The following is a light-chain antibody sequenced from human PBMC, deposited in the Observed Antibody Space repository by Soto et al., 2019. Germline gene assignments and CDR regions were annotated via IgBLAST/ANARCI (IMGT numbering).Light chain of an antibody. CDR3: QQYGSSPPT. CDR2: GAS. J-gene: IGKJ5*01. CDR1: QSISRY. V-gene: IGKV3-20*01. Sequence: IVLTQSPGTLSLSPGERTTLSCRASQSISRYLAWYQQKPGQGPRLLIYGASSRATGTPDRFSGSGSGTDFTLTINRLEPEDFALYYCQQYGSSPPTFGQGTRLENK.